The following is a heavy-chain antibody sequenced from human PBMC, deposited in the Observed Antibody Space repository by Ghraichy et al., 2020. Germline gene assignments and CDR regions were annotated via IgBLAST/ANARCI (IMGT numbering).Heavy chain of an antibody. D-gene: IGHD6-13*01. Sequence: SETLSLTCAAFGGSFSDYFWSWIRQPPGKGLEWIGEINHSGSTKYNPSLKSRVTISVDTSKNQFSLKLNSVIAADTAVYYCARYSSNSYDDAFDSWGRGTLVTVSS. V-gene: IGHV4-34*01. CDR3: ARYSSNSYDDAFDS. J-gene: IGHJ3*01. CDR1: GGSFSDYF. CDR2: INHSGST.